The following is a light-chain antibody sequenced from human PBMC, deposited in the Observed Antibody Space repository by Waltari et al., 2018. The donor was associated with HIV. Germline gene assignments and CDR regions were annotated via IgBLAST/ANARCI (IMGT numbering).Light chain of an antibody. CDR2: DVT. CDR1: SDDVGYYNY. Sequence: QSALTQPASVSGSPGQSIVISCTGTSDDVGYYNYVSWDQQHPGKVPKLVIYDVTSRPSGVSNRFSGCKSGNTASLTISGLRADDEADYYCSSYVGSSTSWLFGGGTKLTV. CDR3: SSYVGSSTSWL. V-gene: IGLV2-14*03. J-gene: IGLJ3*02.